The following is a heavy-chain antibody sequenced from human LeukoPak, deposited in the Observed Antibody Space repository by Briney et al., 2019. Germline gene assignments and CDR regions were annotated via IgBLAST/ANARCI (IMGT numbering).Heavy chain of an antibody. CDR1: GFTFSTYA. J-gene: IGHJ2*01. V-gene: IGHV3-30*04. CDR3: ASRKWYDSSGYYYESDWYFDL. D-gene: IGHD3-22*01. Sequence: GRSLRLSCAASGFTFSTYAMHWVRQAPGKGLEWVAVISYDGSNKYYADSVKGRFTISRDNSKNTLYLQMNSLRAEDTAVYYCASRKWYDSSGYYYESDWYFDLWGRGTLVTVSS. CDR2: ISYDGSNK.